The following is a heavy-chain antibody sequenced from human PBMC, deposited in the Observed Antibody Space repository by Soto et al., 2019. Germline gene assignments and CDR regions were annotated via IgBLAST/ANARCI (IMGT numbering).Heavy chain of an antibody. D-gene: IGHD5-18*01. Sequence: GGSLRLSCAASGFTFSTYAMAWVRQAPGKGLEWVSGVSASGLNTDYADPVKGRFYISRDNSKNTVSLHMNSLRAEGTAVYYCAKDGGYSYGYSPRSSYGMDVWGQGPTVTVSS. CDR1: GFTFSTYA. J-gene: IGHJ6*02. CDR3: AKDGGYSYGYSPRSSYGMDV. V-gene: IGHV3-23*01. CDR2: VSASGLNT.